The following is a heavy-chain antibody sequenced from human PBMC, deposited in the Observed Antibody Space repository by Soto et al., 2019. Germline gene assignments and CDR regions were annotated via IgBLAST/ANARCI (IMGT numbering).Heavy chain of an antibody. D-gene: IGHD6-13*01. CDR2: IYYSGST. J-gene: IGHJ4*02. Sequence: TSETLSLTCTVSGVSISSYYWSWIRQPPGKGLEWIGYIYYSGSTNYNPSLKSRVTISVDTSKNQFSLKLSSVTAADTAVYYCARVRVAAAGTLNFDYWGQGTLVTVSS. CDR3: ARVRVAAAGTLNFDY. V-gene: IGHV4-59*01. CDR1: GVSISSYY.